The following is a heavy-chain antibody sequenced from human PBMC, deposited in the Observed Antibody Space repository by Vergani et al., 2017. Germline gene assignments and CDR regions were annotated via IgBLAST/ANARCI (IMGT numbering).Heavy chain of an antibody. CDR3: ARHRYXTYYYGSGSYPMDAFDI. CDR2: IYPGDSDT. J-gene: IGHJ3*02. CDR1: GYSFTSYW. Sequence: EVQLVQSGAEVKKPGESLKISCKGSGYSFTSYWIGWVRQMPGKGLEWMGIIYPGDSDTRYSPSFQGQVTISADKSISTAYLQWSSLKASDTAMYYCARHRYXTYYYGSGSYPMDAFDIWGQGTMVTVSS. D-gene: IGHD3-10*01. V-gene: IGHV5-51*01.